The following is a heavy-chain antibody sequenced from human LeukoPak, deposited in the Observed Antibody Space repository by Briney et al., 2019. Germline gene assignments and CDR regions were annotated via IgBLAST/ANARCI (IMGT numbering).Heavy chain of an antibody. D-gene: IGHD3-10*01. CDR2: ISTSGRT. Sequence: GGSLRLSCAASGFTFNSHAINWVRQAPGKGLEWVSAISTSGRTYYADSVKGRFTISRDNSKNMVHLQMNSLRAEDTALYYCAKVDPPAGSASYYNYDYWGQGTLVTVAS. V-gene: IGHV3-23*01. CDR3: AKVDPPAGSASYYNYDY. CDR1: GFTFNSHA. J-gene: IGHJ4*02.